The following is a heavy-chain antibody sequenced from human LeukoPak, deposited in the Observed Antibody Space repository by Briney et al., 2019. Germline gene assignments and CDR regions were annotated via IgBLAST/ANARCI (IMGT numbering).Heavy chain of an antibody. D-gene: IGHD3-22*01. CDR1: GFTFSSYD. CDR3: ARGSDYYDSSGPDAFDI. Sequence: GGSLRLSCAASGFTFSSYDMHWVRQATGKGLEWVSAIGTAGDPYYPGSVKGRSTISRENAKNSLYLQMNSLRAGDTAVYYCARGSDYYDSSGPDAFDIWGQGTMVTVSS. V-gene: IGHV3-13*05. CDR2: IGTAGDP. J-gene: IGHJ3*02.